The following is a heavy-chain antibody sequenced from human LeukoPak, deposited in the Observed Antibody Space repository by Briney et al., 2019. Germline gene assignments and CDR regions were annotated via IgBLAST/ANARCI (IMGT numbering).Heavy chain of an antibody. Sequence: GGSLRLSCAASGFTFSTYWMSWVRQAPGKGLEWVAVIKQDGTEKYYVDSVKGRFTISRDNSKNTLYLQMNSPRAEDTAVYYCARSGGSYGYRSFDYWGQGTLVTVSS. D-gene: IGHD5-18*01. J-gene: IGHJ4*02. CDR2: IKQDGTEK. CDR1: GFTFSTYW. CDR3: ARSGGSYGYRSFDY. V-gene: IGHV3-7*01.